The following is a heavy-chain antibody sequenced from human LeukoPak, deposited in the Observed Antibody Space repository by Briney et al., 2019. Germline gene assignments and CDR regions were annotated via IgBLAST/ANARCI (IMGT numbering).Heavy chain of an antibody. CDR2: IYHSGST. V-gene: IGHV4-38-2*02. CDR1: GYSISSGYY. J-gene: IGHJ5*02. Sequence: PSETLSLTCTVSGYSISSGYYWGWIRQPPGKGLEWIGSIYHSGSTYYNPSLKSRVTISVDTSKNQFSLKLSSVTAADTAVYYCATRNYGSGPNNWFDPWGQGTLVTVSS. D-gene: IGHD3-10*01. CDR3: ATRNYGSGPNNWFDP.